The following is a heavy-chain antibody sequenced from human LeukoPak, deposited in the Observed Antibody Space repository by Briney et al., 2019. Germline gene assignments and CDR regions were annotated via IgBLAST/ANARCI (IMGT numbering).Heavy chain of an antibody. Sequence: PGGSLRLSCVASGFTFSNYWMHWVRQVPGKGLVWVSRINLDGSTATYADSVKGRFTISRDNAKNTLYLQMNSLGAEDTALYYCARDKTVSALRRDYMDVWGKGTTVTVPS. D-gene: IGHD4-17*01. J-gene: IGHJ6*03. CDR1: GFTFSNYW. CDR2: INLDGSTA. CDR3: ARDKTVSALRRDYMDV. V-gene: IGHV3-74*01.